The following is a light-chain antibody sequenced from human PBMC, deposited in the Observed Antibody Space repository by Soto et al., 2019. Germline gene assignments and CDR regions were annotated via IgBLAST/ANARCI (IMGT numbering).Light chain of an antibody. CDR2: KAS. CDR3: QHYNSYSEA. CDR1: QTISSW. Sequence: DIQMPQSPSTLSGSVGDSAPITGRASQTISSWLAWYQQKPGKAPKLLIYKASTLKSGVPSRFSGSGSGTEFTLTISSLQPDDFATYYCQHYNSYSEAFGQGTKVDIK. J-gene: IGKJ1*01. V-gene: IGKV1-5*03.